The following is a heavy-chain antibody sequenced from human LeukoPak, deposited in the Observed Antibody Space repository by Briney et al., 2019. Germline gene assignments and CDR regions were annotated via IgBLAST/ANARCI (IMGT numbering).Heavy chain of an antibody. CDR3: ASPGREQTIIWDAFDI. V-gene: IGHV3-66*01. CDR1: GFTVSSNY. J-gene: IGHJ3*02. CDR2: IYSGGST. Sequence: GGSLRLSCAASGFTVSSNYMSWVRQAPGKGLEWVSVIYSGGSTYYADSVKGRFTISRDNSKNTLYLQMNSLRAEDTAVYYCASPGREQTIIWDAFDIWGQGTMVTVSS. D-gene: IGHD1/OR15-1a*01.